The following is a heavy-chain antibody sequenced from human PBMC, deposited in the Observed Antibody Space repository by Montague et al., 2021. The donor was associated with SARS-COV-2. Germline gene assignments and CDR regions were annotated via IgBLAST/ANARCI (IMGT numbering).Heavy chain of an antibody. V-gene: IGHV3-74*01. J-gene: IGHJ6*03. D-gene: IGHD2-2*01. CDR3: ARETIVPAAIGYYYYMDV. CDR1: GFTFSSYW. CDR2: INSDVSIT. Sequence: SLRLSCAASGFTFSSYWMHWVRQAPGKGLVWVSRINSDVSITNYADSVKGRFTISRDNAKNTLYLQMNSLRDDDTAVYYCARETIVPAAIGYYYYMDVWGQGTPVTVSS.